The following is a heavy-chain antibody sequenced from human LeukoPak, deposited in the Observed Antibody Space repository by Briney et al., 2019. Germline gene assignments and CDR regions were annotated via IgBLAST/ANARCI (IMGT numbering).Heavy chain of an antibody. V-gene: IGHV4-39*07. CDR1: GGSISSSSYY. Sequence: SETLSLTCTVSGGSISSSSYYWGWIRQPPGKGLEWIGSIYYSGSTYYNPSLKSRVTISVDTSKNQFSLKLSSVTAADTAVYYCARGWDQRGYSYGPAGDWGQGTLVTVSS. CDR2: IYYSGST. CDR3: ARGWDQRGYSYGPAGD. D-gene: IGHD5-18*01. J-gene: IGHJ4*02.